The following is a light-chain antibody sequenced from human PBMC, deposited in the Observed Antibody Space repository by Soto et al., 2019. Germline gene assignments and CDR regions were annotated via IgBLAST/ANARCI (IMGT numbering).Light chain of an antibody. J-gene: IGKJ1*01. V-gene: IGKV1-27*01. CDR2: AAS. CDR3: QKYNSAPPWT. CDR1: QGISSA. Sequence: DIQLTQSPSFLSASVGDRVTFTWRASQGISSALAWYQHKPGKAPELLIYAASTLQSGVPSRFSGSGSGTDFTLTISSLQPEDVATYYCQKYNSAPPWTFGQGTKVDIK.